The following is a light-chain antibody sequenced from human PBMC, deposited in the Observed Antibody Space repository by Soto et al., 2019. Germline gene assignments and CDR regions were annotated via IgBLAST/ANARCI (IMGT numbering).Light chain of an antibody. CDR3: QQSYSTFLI. CDR1: QSIASF. J-gene: IGKJ4*01. V-gene: IGKV1-39*01. CDR2: GAS. Sequence: DIEMTQSPSSLSASVGDRVTITCRASQSIASFLNWYQQKPGQDPKLLIQGASGLQSGVPLRFSGSGSGTDFSLTSSSLQPEDFATYYCQQSYSTFLIFGGGTRVEFK.